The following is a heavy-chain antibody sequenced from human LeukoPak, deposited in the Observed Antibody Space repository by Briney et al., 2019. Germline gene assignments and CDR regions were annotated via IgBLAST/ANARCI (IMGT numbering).Heavy chain of an antibody. V-gene: IGHV3-30*18. CDR2: ISYVGSNK. J-gene: IGHJ6*02. Sequence: VSSLRLSCAASGLTLSSYGMHGVRHAPGKGLEWVAVISYVGSNKYYADSVKGRFTISRDNSKNTLYLQMNSLRAEDTAVYYCAKNLYMVAGSPYYYYGMDVWGQGTTVTVSS. D-gene: IGHD6-19*01. CDR1: GLTLSSYG. CDR3: AKNLYMVAGSPYYYYGMDV.